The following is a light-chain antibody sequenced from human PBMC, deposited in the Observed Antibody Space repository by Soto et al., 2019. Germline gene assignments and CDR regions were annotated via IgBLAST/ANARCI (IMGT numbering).Light chain of an antibody. V-gene: IGKV3-20*01. CDR2: GVS. Sequence: EIVLTQSPGTLSLSPGERATLSCRASESVSSTSLAWYQQKPGQAPRLLMYGVSSRATGIPDRFSGSGSGTDFTLTIYRLEPEDFAVYFCQQYDNSVWTFGQGTKVEIK. CDR3: QQYDNSVWT. CDR1: ESVSSTS. J-gene: IGKJ1*01.